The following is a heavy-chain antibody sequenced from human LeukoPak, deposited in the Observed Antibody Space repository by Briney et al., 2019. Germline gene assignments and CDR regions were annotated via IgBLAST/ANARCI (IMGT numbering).Heavy chain of an antibody. J-gene: IGHJ4*02. V-gene: IGHV1-8*02. CDR3: ARDRLRYCSSTSCYCFDY. CDR1: GGTFSSYA. CDR2: MNPNSGNT. Sequence: ASVKVSCKASGGTFSSYAISWVRQATGQGLEWMGWMNPNSGNTGYAQKFQGRVTMTRNTSISTAYMELSSLRSEDTAVYYCARDRLRYCSSTSCYCFDYWGQGTLVTVSS. D-gene: IGHD2-2*01.